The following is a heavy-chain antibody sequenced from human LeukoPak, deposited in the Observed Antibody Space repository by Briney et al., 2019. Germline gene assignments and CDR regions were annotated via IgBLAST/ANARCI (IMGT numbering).Heavy chain of an antibody. J-gene: IGHJ5*02. CDR2: IWDDGSNK. V-gene: IGHV3-33*01. D-gene: IGHD6-19*01. Sequence: GGSLRLSCAASGFAFSSYGMHWVRQAPGKGLEWVAVIWDDGSNKYYADSVKGRFTISRDSSKNTLYLQMNSLRAEDTAVYYCAREAGAPNWFDPWGQGTLVTVSS. CDR1: GFAFSSYG. CDR3: AREAGAPNWFDP.